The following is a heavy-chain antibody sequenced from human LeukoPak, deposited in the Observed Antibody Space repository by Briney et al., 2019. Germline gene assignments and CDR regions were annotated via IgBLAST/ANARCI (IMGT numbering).Heavy chain of an antibody. CDR2: ISSSSSYI. Sequence: TSGGSLRLSCAASGFTFSSYSMNWVRQAPGKGLEWVSSISSSSSYIYYADSVKGRFTISRDNAKNSLYLQMNSLRAEDTAVYYCAYLELRYYYGMDVWGQGTTVTVSS. J-gene: IGHJ6*02. V-gene: IGHV3-21*01. D-gene: IGHD1-7*01. CDR1: GFTFSSYS. CDR3: AYLELRYYYGMDV.